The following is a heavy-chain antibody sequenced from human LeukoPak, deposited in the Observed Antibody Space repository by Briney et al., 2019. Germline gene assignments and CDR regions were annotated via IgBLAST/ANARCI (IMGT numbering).Heavy chain of an antibody. D-gene: IGHD2-15*01. V-gene: IGHV1-2*02. Sequence: ASVKVSCKASGYTFTGYYMHWVRQAPGQGLEWMGWINPNSGGTNYAQKFQVRVNMTRDTSISTAYMELSRLRSDATAVYYCVYCSGGSCCYFVFWGQETLVSVSS. CDR1: GYTFTGYY. J-gene: IGHJ4*02. CDR2: INPNSGGT. CDR3: VYCSGGSCCYFVF.